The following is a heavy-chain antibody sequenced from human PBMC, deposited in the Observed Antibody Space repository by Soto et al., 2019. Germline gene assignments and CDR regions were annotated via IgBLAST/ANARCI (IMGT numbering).Heavy chain of an antibody. Sequence: ASVKVSCKAPGYTFTSYDINWVRQATGQGLEWMGWMNPNSGNTGYAQKFQGRVTMTRNTSISTAYMELSSLRSEDTAVYYCASVILSIAAFDAFDIWGQGTMVTVSS. CDR3: ASVILSIAAFDAFDI. J-gene: IGHJ3*02. V-gene: IGHV1-8*01. CDR1: GYTFTSYD. CDR2: MNPNSGNT. D-gene: IGHD6-6*01.